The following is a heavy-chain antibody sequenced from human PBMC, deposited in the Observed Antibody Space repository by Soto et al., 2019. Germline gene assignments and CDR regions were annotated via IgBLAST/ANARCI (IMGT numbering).Heavy chain of an antibody. J-gene: IGHJ3*02. CDR2: ISYDGSNK. D-gene: IGHD6-19*01. V-gene: IGHV3-30*18. Sequence: QVQLVESGGGVVQPGRSLRLSCAASGFTFSSYGMHWVRQAPGKGLEWVAVISYDGSNKYYADSVKGRFTISRDNSKNTLYMQTNSLSTDDTAVYYCEKDPPWLVQGADAFDIWGQGTMVTVSS. CDR3: EKDPPWLVQGADAFDI. CDR1: GFTFSSYG.